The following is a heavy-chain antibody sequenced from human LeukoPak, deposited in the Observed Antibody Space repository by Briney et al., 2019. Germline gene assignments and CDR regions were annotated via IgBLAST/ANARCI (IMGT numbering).Heavy chain of an antibody. Sequence: ASVKVSCKASGYTFTSYAMNWVRQAPGQGLEWMGWISAYNGNTNYAQKLQGRVTMTTDTSTSTAYMELRSLRSDDTAVYYCAREYYGSGSLTNWFDPWGQGTLVTVSS. CDR1: GYTFTSYA. CDR2: ISAYNGNT. CDR3: AREYYGSGSLTNWFDP. J-gene: IGHJ5*02. D-gene: IGHD3-10*01. V-gene: IGHV1-18*01.